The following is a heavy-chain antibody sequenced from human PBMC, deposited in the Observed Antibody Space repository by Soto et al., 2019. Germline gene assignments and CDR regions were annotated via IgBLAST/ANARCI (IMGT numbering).Heavy chain of an antibody. CDR2: IIPIFGTA. CDR1: GGTYSSYA. D-gene: IGHD3-16*02. Sequence: SVKVSCKGSGGTYSSYAFSWVRQAPRQGLEWMGDIIPIFGTANYAQKFQGRVTITADEYTSTAYMELSSLRSEDTAVYYCASGNSATSGGLTVYYYYGMDVWGQGTTVTVSS. CDR3: ASGNSATSGGLTVYYYYGMDV. V-gene: IGHV1-69*13. J-gene: IGHJ6*02.